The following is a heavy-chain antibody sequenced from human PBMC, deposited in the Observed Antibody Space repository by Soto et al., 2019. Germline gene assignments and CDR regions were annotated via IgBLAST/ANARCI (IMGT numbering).Heavy chain of an antibody. CDR1: GGTFSTYA. V-gene: IGHV1-69*01. CDR2: VIPIFGTP. CDR3: ARSQGGSSSLDIYYYYYYGMDV. J-gene: IGHJ6*02. D-gene: IGHD2-15*01. Sequence: QVQLVQSGAEVKKPGSSVKVSCKAPGGTFSTYAISWVRQAPGQGLEWMGGVIPIFGTPKYAQKVQGRVTITADESTSTGYMGLRSLRSEDTAVYYCARSQGGSSSLDIYYYYYYGMDVWGQGTTVTVSS.